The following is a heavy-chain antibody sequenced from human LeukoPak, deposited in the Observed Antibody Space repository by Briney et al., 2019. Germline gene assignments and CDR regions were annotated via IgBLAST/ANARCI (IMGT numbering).Heavy chain of an antibody. Sequence: ASVKVSCKASGYTFTGYYMHWVRQAPGQGLEWLGWINPNSGGTNYAQKFQGRVTMTRDTSISTAYMELSRLRSDDTAVYYCARGLYYYDSSGYDYWGQGTLVTVSS. J-gene: IGHJ4*02. D-gene: IGHD3-22*01. CDR2: INPNSGGT. CDR3: ARGLYYYDSSGYDY. CDR1: GYTFTGYY. V-gene: IGHV1-2*02.